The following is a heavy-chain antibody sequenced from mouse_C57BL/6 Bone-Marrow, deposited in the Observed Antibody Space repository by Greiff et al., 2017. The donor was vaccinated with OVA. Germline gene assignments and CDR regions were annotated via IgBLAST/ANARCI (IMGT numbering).Heavy chain of an antibody. J-gene: IGHJ2*01. D-gene: IGHD1-1*01. CDR1: GYSFTGYF. CDR2: INPYNGDT. Sequence: EVMLVESGPELVKPGDSVKISCKASGYSFTGYFMNWVMQSHGKSLEWIGRINPYNGDTFYNQKFKGKATLTVDKSSSTAHMELRSLTSEDSAVYYCARPHYYGSSYFDYWGQGTTLTVSS. CDR3: ARPHYYGSSYFDY. V-gene: IGHV1-20*01.